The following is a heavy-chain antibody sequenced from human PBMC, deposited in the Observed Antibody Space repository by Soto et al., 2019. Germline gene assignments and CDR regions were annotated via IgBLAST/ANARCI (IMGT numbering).Heavy chain of an antibody. V-gene: IGHV4-30-2*01. D-gene: IGHD2-2*02. CDR2: IYPTGNT. CDR1: GGSISSPGYC. J-gene: IGHJ5*02. CDR3: ARVRPYTAYWFDP. Sequence: SSETLSLTCAVSGGSISSPGYCWTWIRQPPGKGLEWIGYIYPTGNTYYSPSLKSRVSISVDKSTNHLSLELNSVTAADTAVYYCARVRPYTAYWFDPWGPGALVTVSS.